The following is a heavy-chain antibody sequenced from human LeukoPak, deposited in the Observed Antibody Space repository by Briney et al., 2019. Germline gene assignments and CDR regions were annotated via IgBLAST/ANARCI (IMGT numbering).Heavy chain of an antibody. J-gene: IGHJ5*02. CDR1: GFTFSSYA. V-gene: IGHV3-30-3*02. CDR3: AKRGLVGSSGFKNNWFDP. Sequence: GGSLRLSCAASGFTFSSYAMHWVRQAPGKGLEWVAVISYDGNSKYYADSVKGRFTISRDNSKDTLYLLVSSLRPEDTAVYYCAKRGLVGSSGFKNNWFDPWGQGTLVTVSS. CDR2: ISYDGNSK. D-gene: IGHD3-22*01.